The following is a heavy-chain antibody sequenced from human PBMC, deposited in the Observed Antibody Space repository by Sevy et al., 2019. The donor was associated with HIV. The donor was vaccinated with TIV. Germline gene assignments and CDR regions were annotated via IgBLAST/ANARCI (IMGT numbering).Heavy chain of an antibody. Sequence: GGSLRLSCAASGFTFSSYSMNWVRQAPGKGLEWVSSISSSSSYLYYADSVKGRFTISRDNAKNSLYLQMNSLRAEDTAVYYCARGGILTGYYRVTTTAPEDYWGQGTLVTVSS. D-gene: IGHD3-9*01. CDR1: GFTFSSYS. CDR2: ISSSSSYL. J-gene: IGHJ4*02. V-gene: IGHV3-21*01. CDR3: ARGGILTGYYRVTTTAPEDY.